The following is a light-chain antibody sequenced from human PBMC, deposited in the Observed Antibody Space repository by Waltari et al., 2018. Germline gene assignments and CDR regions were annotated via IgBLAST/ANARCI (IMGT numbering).Light chain of an antibody. J-gene: IGLJ2*01. CDR1: SSDVGSYNL. V-gene: IGLV2-23*02. Sequence: QSALTQPASVSGSPGQSITISCTGTSSDVGSYNLVSWYQQHPGKAPKLMIYEVTKRPSVVSTRFSGSTSGNTASLTISGLQAEDEADYCCCSYAGSTTHVIFGGGTKLTVL. CDR2: EVT. CDR3: CSYAGSTTHVI.